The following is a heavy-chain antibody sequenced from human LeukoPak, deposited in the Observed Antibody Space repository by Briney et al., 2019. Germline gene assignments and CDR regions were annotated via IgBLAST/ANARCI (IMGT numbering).Heavy chain of an antibody. J-gene: IGHJ4*02. CDR2: INHSGST. CDR3: ARGPYYDFWSGYYPPDY. V-gene: IGHV4-34*01. D-gene: IGHD3-3*01. Sequence: SETLSLTCAVYGGSFSGYYWSWIRQPPGKGLEWIGEINHSGSTNCNPSLKSRVTISVDTSKNQFSLKLSSVTAADTAVYYCARGPYYDFWSGYYPPDYWGQGTLVTVSS. CDR1: GGSFSGYY.